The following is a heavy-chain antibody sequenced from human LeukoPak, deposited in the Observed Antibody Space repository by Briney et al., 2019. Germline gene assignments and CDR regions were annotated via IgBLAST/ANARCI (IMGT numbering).Heavy chain of an antibody. CDR1: GYSFISYG. J-gene: IGHJ4*02. CDR2: INTYNGNT. Sequence: GASVKVSCKASGYSFISYGGTWVRQAPGQGLEWMGWINTYNGNTNYVQNFQGRVTMTADTSTSTAYMDLRSLRYDDTAVYYCARVVTTRYDYWGPGTLVTVSS. CDR3: ARVVTTRYDY. V-gene: IGHV1-18*01. D-gene: IGHD4-17*01.